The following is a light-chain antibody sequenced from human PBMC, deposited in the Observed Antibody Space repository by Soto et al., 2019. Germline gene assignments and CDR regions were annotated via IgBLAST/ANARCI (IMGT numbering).Light chain of an antibody. Sequence: QSVLTQSPSASASLGASVKLTCTLSSGHSNYAIAWHQQQPEKGPRYLMKLNSDGTHSKGDGIPDRFSGSSSGAERYLTISSLQSEDEADYYCQTWGTGQVFGGGTKLTVL. V-gene: IGLV4-69*02. J-gene: IGLJ2*01. CDR3: QTWGTGQV. CDR1: SGHSNYA. CDR2: LNSDGTH.